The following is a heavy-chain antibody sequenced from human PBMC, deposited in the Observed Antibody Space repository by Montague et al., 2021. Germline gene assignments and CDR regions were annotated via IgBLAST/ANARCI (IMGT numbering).Heavy chain of an antibody. Sequence: ETLSLSCAVSGLTFDNCAMTWVRQDPGKGLEWVSGISASSDNIYYADSVKGRVTIPRDNSKNTLYLQMRDLRAEDTAVYYCARDRRGGTYFDYWGQGTLVTVSS. J-gene: IGHJ4*02. CDR3: ARDRRGGTYFDY. CDR2: ISASSDNI. CDR1: GLTFDNCA. D-gene: IGHD2-15*01. V-gene: IGHV3-23*01.